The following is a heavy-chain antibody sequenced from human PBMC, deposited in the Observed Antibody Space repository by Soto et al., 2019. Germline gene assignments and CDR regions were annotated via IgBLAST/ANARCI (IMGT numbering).Heavy chain of an antibody. CDR2: IIPTIGTT. V-gene: IGHV1-69*12. CDR1: GDTFTIFA. CDR3: ARDLGSGYDPGDY. J-gene: IGHJ4*02. Sequence: QVQLVQSGAEVKKPGSSVKVSCKASGDTFTIFAISWVRQAPGQGLEWMGGIIPTIGTTNYAQRFQGRITITGDESTGTAYMELSSLKYEDTAVYYCARDLGSGYDPGDYWGQGTLVTVSS. D-gene: IGHD5-12*01.